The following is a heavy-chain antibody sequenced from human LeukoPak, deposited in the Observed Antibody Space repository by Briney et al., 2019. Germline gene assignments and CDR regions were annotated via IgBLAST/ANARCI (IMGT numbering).Heavy chain of an antibody. CDR2: IYYSGST. V-gene: IGHV4-59*01. CDR1: GGSISSYY. J-gene: IGHJ6*02. CDR3: AREGIQLWKDYYYGMDV. D-gene: IGHD5-18*01. Sequence: SETLSLTCTVSGGSISSYYWSWIRQPPGKGLEWIGYIYYSGSTNYNPSLKSRVTISVDTSKNPFSLKLSSVTAADTAVYYCAREGIQLWKDYYYGMDVWGQGTTVTVSS.